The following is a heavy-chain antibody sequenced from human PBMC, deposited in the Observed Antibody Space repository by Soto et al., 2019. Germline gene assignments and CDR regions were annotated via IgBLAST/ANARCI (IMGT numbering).Heavy chain of an antibody. J-gene: IGHJ6*02. Sequence: ASVKVSCKASGYTFTSYGISWVRQAPGQGLEWMGWISTYNGNTNYAQKLQGRVTMTTDTSTSTAYMELRSLRSDDTAVYYCGRDLYQSVFYYGMDVWGQGATVTVSS. CDR3: GRDLYQSVFYYGMDV. V-gene: IGHV1-18*01. CDR2: ISTYNGNT. D-gene: IGHD2-2*01. CDR1: GYTFTSYG.